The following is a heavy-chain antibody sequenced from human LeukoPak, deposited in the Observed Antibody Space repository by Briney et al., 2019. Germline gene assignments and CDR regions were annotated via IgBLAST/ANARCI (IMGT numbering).Heavy chain of an antibody. V-gene: IGHV4-59*01. J-gene: IGHJ4*02. CDR3: ARMSGSYYYDSSGYYQLDY. CDR2: IYYSGST. CDR1: GGSISSYY. D-gene: IGHD3-22*01. Sequence: PSETLSLTCTVSGGSISSYYWSWIRQPPGKGLEWIGYIYYSGSTNYNPSLKSRVTISVDTSKNQFSLKLSSVTAADTAVYYCARMSGSYYYDSSGYYQLDYWGQGTLVTVSS.